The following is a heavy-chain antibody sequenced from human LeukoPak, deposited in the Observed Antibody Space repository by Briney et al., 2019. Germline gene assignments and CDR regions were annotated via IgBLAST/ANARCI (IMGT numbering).Heavy chain of an antibody. CDR3: ASQYYDILTGYYTRDYYYYMDV. J-gene: IGHJ6*03. Sequence: SETLSLTCTVSGGSIGSYYWSWIRQPPGKGLEWIGYIYYSGSTKYNPSLTSRVTISVDTSKNQFSLKLSSVTAADTAVYYCASQYYDILTGYYTRDYYYYMDVWGKGTTVTVSS. D-gene: IGHD3-9*01. CDR1: GGSIGSYY. V-gene: IGHV4-59*12. CDR2: IYYSGST.